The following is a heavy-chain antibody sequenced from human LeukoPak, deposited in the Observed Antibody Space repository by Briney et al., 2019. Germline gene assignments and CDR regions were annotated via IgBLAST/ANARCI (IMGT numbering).Heavy chain of an antibody. CDR3: ARDSSGYYYAEYFQH. Sequence: SGTLSLTCAVYGGSFSGYYWSGIRQPPGRGLEGMGEINHSGSTNYNPSLKSRVTISVDTSKNQFSLKLSSVTAADTAVYYCARDSSGYYYAEYFQHWGQGTLVTVSS. J-gene: IGHJ1*01. V-gene: IGHV4-34*01. CDR2: INHSGST. CDR1: GGSFSGYY. D-gene: IGHD3-22*01.